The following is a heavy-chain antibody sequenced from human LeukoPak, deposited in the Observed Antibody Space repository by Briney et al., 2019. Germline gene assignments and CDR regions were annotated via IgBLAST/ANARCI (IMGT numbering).Heavy chain of an antibody. CDR3: ARVTSGYDHYYYYGMDV. CDR1: GGTFSSYA. D-gene: IGHD5-12*01. J-gene: IGHJ6*02. Sequence: GASVKVSCKASGGTFSSYAISWVRQAPGQGLEWMGRIIPILGIANYAQKFQGRVTITADKSTSTAYMELSSLRSEDTAVYYCARVTSGYDHYYYYGMDVWGQGTTVTVSS. CDR2: IIPILGIA. V-gene: IGHV1-69*04.